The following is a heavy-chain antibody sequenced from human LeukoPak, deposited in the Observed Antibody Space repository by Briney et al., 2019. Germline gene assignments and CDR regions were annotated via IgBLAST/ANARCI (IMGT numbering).Heavy chain of an antibody. CDR3: AAHNYYCYGMDV. CDR1: GGSFSGYY. V-gene: IGHV4-34*01. CDR2: INHSGST. J-gene: IGHJ6*02. Sequence: SETLSLTCAVYGGSFSGYYWSWIRQPPGKGLEWIGEINHSGSTNYNPSLKSRVTISVDTSKNQFSLKLSSVTAADTAVYYCAAHNYYCYGMDVWGQGTTVTVSS.